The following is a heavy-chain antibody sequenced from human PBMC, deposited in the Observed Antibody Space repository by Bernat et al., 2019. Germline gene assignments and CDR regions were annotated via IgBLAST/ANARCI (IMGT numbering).Heavy chain of an antibody. J-gene: IGHJ2*01. Sequence: QVQLQESGPGLVKPSETLSLTCTVSGGSISSYYWSWIRQPPGKGLEWIGYIYYSGSTNYNPSLKSRVTISVDTSKNQFSLKLSSVTAADTAVYYCAGGSAPTVQWYFDLWGRGTLVTVSS. CDR3: AGGSAPTVQWYFDL. CDR2: IYYSGST. D-gene: IGHD4-17*01. V-gene: IGHV4-59*01. CDR1: GGSISSYY.